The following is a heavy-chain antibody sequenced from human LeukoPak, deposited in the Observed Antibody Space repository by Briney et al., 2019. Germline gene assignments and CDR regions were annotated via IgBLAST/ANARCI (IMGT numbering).Heavy chain of an antibody. CDR1: GFTFDDYA. Sequence: GGSLRLSCAASGFTFDDYAMHWVRQAPGKGLEWVSGISWNSGSIGYADSVKGRFTISRDNAKNSLYLQMNSLRAEDTALYYCAKDKAAVADLFDYWGQGTLVTVSS. J-gene: IGHJ4*02. V-gene: IGHV3-9*01. CDR2: ISWNSGSI. CDR3: AKDKAAVADLFDY. D-gene: IGHD6-19*01.